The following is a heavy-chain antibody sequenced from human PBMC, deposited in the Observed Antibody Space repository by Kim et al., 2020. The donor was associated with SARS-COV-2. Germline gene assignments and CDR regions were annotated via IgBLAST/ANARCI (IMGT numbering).Heavy chain of an antibody. J-gene: IGHJ6*03. V-gene: IGHV4-34*01. CDR3: ARTYSSSSWAPRYYYYYM. D-gene: IGHD6-6*01. CDR1: GGSFSGYY. Sequence: SETLSLTCAVYGGSFSGYYWSWIRQPPGKGLEWIGEINHSGSTNYNPSLKSRVTISVDTSKNQFSLKLSSVTAADTAVYYCARTYSSSSWAPRYYYYYM. CDR2: INHSGST.